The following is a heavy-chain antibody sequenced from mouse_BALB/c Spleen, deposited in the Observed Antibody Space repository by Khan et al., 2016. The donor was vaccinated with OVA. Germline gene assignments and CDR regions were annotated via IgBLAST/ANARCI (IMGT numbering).Heavy chain of an antibody. CDR3: TRDGIDY. CDR1: GYTFTTYW. Sequence: QVQLQQSGAELAKPGASVKMSCKASGYTFTTYWMHWVKQRPGQGLEWIGYINPTSGYTDYNDKFKDRATLSADKSSSTAYMQLNSLTSEDSAVYYCTRDGIDYWGQGTTLTVSS. J-gene: IGHJ2*01. D-gene: IGHD2-3*01. V-gene: IGHV1-7*01. CDR2: INPTSGYT.